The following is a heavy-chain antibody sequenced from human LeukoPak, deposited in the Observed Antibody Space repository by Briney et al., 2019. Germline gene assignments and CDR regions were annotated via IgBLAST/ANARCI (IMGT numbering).Heavy chain of an antibody. CDR2: ISSSSSTI. Sequence: LEXLSYISSSSSTIYYADSVKGRFTISRDNAKNSLYLQMNSLRDEDTAVYYCARDNRQYYYDSSGYSAYFDYWGQGTLVTVSS. D-gene: IGHD3-22*01. V-gene: IGHV3-48*02. J-gene: IGHJ4*02. CDR3: ARDNRQYYYDSSGYSAYFDY.